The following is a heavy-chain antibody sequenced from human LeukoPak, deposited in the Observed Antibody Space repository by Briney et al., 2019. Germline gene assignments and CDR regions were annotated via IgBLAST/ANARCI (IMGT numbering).Heavy chain of an antibody. Sequence: PGGSLRLSCAASGFTFSSYGMHWVRQAPGKGLEWVAVISYDGSNKYYADSVKGRFTISRDNSKNTLFLQMNSLRAEDTAVYYCAREASDAFNIWGQGTMVTASS. CDR1: GFTFSSYG. CDR3: AREASDAFNI. J-gene: IGHJ3*02. V-gene: IGHV3-30*03. CDR2: ISYDGSNK.